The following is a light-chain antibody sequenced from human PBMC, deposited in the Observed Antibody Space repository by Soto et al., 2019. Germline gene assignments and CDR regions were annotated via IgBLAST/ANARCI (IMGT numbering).Light chain of an antibody. CDR3: SSDTRSTALV. CDR2: DVS. V-gene: IGLV2-14*03. CDR1: SSDVGGYDF. J-gene: IGLJ2*01. Sequence: QSVLTQPASVSGSPGQSITISCTGTSSDVGGYDFVSWYQQQPGKAPKLMNNDVSSRPSGVSDRFAGSNSGYTASPTISGLPDEDEADYYGSSDTRSTALVFGGGTKVTVL.